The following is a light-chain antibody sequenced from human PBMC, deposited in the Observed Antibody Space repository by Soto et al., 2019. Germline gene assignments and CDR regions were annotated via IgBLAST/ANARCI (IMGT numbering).Light chain of an antibody. Sequence: EVVMTQSPAVLSVSPGERATLSCRASQSINSNLAWYQQKPGQAPRLLIYGASTLATGIPARFSGAGSGTDFTLTISSLQSEDFAVYYCQQYNTWPGWTFGQGTKVEIK. CDR1: QSINSN. V-gene: IGKV3-15*01. CDR3: QQYNTWPGWT. J-gene: IGKJ1*01. CDR2: GAS.